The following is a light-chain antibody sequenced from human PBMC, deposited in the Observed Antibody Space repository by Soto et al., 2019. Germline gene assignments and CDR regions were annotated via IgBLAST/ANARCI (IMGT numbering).Light chain of an antibody. CDR2: GAS. CDR1: QSLSRN. J-gene: IGKJ3*01. CDR3: QHYKDWPPAFT. Sequence: EILMTQSPDTLSVSPGERATLSCRASQSLSRNLAWYQQKPGQAPRLLIYGASTRASGGPARFSGSGSGTEFTLTISSLQSEDFALYYCQHYKDWPPAFTFGPGTKVDL. V-gene: IGKV3-15*01.